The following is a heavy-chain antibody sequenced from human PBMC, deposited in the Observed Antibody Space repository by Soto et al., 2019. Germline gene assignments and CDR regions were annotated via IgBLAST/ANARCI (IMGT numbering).Heavy chain of an antibody. V-gene: IGHV3-7*03. J-gene: IGHJ5*02. CDR2: IKQDGSEK. CDR1: GFTFSSYW. Sequence: GGSLRLSCAASGFTFSSYWMSWVRQAPGKGLEWVANIKQDGSEKYYVDSVKGRFTISRDNAKNSLYLQMNSLRAEDTAVYYCARDSYDFWSGYSNWFDPWGQGTLVTVSS. D-gene: IGHD3-3*01. CDR3: ARDSYDFWSGYSNWFDP.